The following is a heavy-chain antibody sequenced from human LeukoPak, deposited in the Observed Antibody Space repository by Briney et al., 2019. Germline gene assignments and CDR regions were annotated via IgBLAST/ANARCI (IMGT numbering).Heavy chain of an antibody. J-gene: IGHJ4*02. D-gene: IGHD3-10*01. CDR2: IYYSGST. Sequence: SETLSLTCTVSGGSISSYYWSWIRQPPGKGLEWIGYIYYSGSTNYNPSPKSRVTISVDTYKNQFSLKLSSVTAADTAVYYCARGPSLITMVRGVIITWGQGTLVTVSS. CDR3: ARGPSLITMVRGVIIT. CDR1: GGSISSYY. V-gene: IGHV4-59*01.